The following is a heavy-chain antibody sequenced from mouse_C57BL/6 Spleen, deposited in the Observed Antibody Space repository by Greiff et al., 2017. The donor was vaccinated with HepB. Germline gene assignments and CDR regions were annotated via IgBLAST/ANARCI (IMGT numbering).Heavy chain of an antibody. CDR3: ANYDIKGYAMDY. CDR1: GYSITSGYY. CDR2: ISYDGSN. D-gene: IGHD2-4*01. J-gene: IGHJ4*01. V-gene: IGHV3-6*01. Sequence: VQLKESGPGLVKPSQSLSLTCSVTGYSITSGYYWNWIRQFPGNKLEWMGYISYDGSNNYNPSLKNRISITRDTSKNQFFLKLNSVTTEDTATYYCANYDIKGYAMDYWGQGTSVTVSS.